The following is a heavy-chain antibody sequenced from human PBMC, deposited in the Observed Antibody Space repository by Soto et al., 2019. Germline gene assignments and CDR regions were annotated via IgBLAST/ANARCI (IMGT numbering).Heavy chain of an antibody. D-gene: IGHD1-26*01. Sequence: KSSETLSLTCTVSGGSISSYHWSWIRQPPGKGLEWIGYIYYSGSTNYNPSLKSRVTISVDTSKNQFSLKLSSVTAADTAVYYCARARPSGSYYTFDYWGQGTLVTVSS. CDR2: IYYSGST. J-gene: IGHJ4*02. CDR1: GGSISSYH. V-gene: IGHV4-59*01. CDR3: ARARPSGSYYTFDY.